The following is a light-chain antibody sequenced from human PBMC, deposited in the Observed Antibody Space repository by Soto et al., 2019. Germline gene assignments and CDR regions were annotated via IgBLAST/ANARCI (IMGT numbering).Light chain of an antibody. J-gene: IGKJ5*01. V-gene: IGKV1-12*01. CDR1: QGISSW. CDR2: AAS. Sequence: DIQMTQSPSSVAASIRDRVTATCRASQGISSWLAWYQKKPGKAPKLLIYAASSLQSGVPSRFSGSGSGTDFTLTISSLQPEDCAIYFCQQANSFPITFGQGTRLEIK. CDR3: QQANSFPIT.